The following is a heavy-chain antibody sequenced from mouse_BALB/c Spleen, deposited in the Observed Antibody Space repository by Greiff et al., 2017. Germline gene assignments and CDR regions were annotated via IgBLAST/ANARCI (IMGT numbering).Heavy chain of an antibody. CDR2: IYPGNVNT. CDR1: GYTFTSYY. D-gene: IGHD6-1*01. Sequence: VQLQQSGPELVKPGASVRISCKASGYTFTSYYIHWVKQRPGQGLEWIGWIYPGNVNTKYNEKFKGKATLTADKSSSTAYMQLSSLTSEDSAVYFCARGLPYAMDYWGQGTSVTVSS. V-gene: IGHV1S56*01. J-gene: IGHJ4*01. CDR3: ARGLPYAMDY.